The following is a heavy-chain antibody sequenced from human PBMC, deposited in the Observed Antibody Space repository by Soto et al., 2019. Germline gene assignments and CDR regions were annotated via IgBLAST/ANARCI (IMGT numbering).Heavy chain of an antibody. CDR2: ISYDGNNK. CDR1: GFTFSTYA. D-gene: IGHD3-22*01. CDR3: ARDLITYYYDPSGYY. Sequence: SLRLSCAASGFTFSTYAMHWVRQAPGKGLEWVAVISYDGNNKYYADSVKGRFTFSRDNSKNTLYLQMNSLRAEDTVVYYCARDLITYYYDPSGYYWGQGTLVTVSS. V-gene: IGHV3-30-3*01. J-gene: IGHJ4*02.